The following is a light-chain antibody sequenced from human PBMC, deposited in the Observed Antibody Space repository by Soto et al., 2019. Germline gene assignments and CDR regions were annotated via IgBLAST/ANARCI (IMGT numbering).Light chain of an antibody. CDR2: GAS. Sequence: EIVLTQSPGPLSLSPGERATLSCRASPSVSSSYLTWYQQKPGQAPRLLIYGASSRATGLPDRFRGSGSGTDFTLTISRLEPEDFAVYSCHQYGSSPPSTFGQGTKLEIK. CDR3: HQYGSSPPST. V-gene: IGKV3-20*01. J-gene: IGKJ2*01. CDR1: PSVSSSY.